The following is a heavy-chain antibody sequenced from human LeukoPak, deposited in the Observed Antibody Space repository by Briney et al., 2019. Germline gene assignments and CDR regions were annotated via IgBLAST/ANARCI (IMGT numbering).Heavy chain of an antibody. CDR3: AKGEGDFTSLGSYYYGMDV. CDR2: ISGSGGST. CDR1: GFTFSSYA. D-gene: IGHD2-21*02. V-gene: IGHV3-23*01. Sequence: GGSLRLSCAASGFTFSSYAMSWVRQAPGKGLEWVSAISGSGGSTYYADSVKGRFTISRDNSKNTLYLQMNSLRAKDTAVYYCAKGEGDFTSLGSYYYGMDVWGQGTTVTVSS. J-gene: IGHJ6*02.